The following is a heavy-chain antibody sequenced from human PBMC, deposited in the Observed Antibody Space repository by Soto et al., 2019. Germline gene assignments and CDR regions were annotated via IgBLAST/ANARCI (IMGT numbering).Heavy chain of an antibody. J-gene: IGHJ4*02. CDR3: ARGAAGSGYDSFESQDY. D-gene: IGHD5-12*01. V-gene: IGHV3-21*01. Sequence: GGSLRLSCAASGFTFSSYSMNWVRQAPGKGLEWVSSISSSSSYIYYADSVKGRFTISRDNAKNSLYLQMNSLRAEDTAVYYCARGAAGSGYDSFESQDYWGQGTLVTVSS. CDR2: ISSSSSYI. CDR1: GFTFSSYS.